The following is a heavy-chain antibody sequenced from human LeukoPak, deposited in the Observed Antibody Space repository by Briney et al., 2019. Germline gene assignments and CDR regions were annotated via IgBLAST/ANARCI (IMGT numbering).Heavy chain of an antibody. CDR2: ISGSGDST. CDR3: ANYVVVTAIIHFDY. V-gene: IGHV3-23*01. Sequence: PGGSLRLSCAASGITFPNYAMSWVRQAPGRGLEWVSAISGSGDSTYYADYVKGRFNISRDNSKNTLYLQMNSLRAEDTAVYYCANYVVVTAIIHFDYWGQGTLVTVSS. J-gene: IGHJ4*02. D-gene: IGHD2-21*02. CDR1: GITFPNYA.